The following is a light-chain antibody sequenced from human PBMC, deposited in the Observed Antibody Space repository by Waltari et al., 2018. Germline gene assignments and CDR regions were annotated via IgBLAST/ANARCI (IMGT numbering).Light chain of an antibody. CDR2: DVS. V-gene: IGLV2-14*03. CDR3: SSYTTSATWV. CDR1: NSDVGPYQY. Sequence: QSALTQPASVSGSPGQSITISCPGTNSDVGPYQYVSWYQQNPGKAPKLIIFDVSRRPSGVSYRFSGSKSGSTASLTISGLQAGDEADYYCSSYTTSATWVFGGGTRVAVL. J-gene: IGLJ3*02.